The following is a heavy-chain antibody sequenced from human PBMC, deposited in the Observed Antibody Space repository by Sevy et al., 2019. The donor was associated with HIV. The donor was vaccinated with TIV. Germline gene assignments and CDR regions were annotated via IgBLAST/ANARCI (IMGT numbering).Heavy chain of an antibody. V-gene: IGHV3-7*01. CDR3: ARDGRTVTTYERGVDYGMDV. Sequence: GGSLRLSCAASGFTFSSYWMSWVRQAPGKGLEWVANIKQDGSEKYYVDSVKGRFTISRDKAKNSLYLQMNSLRAEDTAVYYCARDGRTVTTYERGVDYGMDVWGQGTTVTVSS. CDR2: IKQDGSEK. CDR1: GFTFSSYW. J-gene: IGHJ6*02. D-gene: IGHD4-4*01.